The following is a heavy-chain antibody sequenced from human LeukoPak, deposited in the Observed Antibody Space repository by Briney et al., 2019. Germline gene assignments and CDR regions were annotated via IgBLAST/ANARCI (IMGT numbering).Heavy chain of an antibody. CDR3: ARLPSMVRGVISDY. D-gene: IGHD3-10*01. V-gene: IGHV3-30*03. Sequence: GGSLRLSCAASGFTFSSYGMHWVRQAPGKGLEWVAVISYDGSNKYYADSVKGRFTIPRDNSKNTLYLQMNSLRAEDTAVYYCARLPSMVRGVISDYWGQGTLVTVSS. CDR1: GFTFSSYG. J-gene: IGHJ4*02. CDR2: ISYDGSNK.